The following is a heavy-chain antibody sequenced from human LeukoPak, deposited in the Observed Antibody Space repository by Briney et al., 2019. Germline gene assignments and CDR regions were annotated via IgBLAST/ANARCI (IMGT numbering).Heavy chain of an antibody. CDR2: IKQDGGEK. D-gene: IGHD3-22*01. V-gene: IGHV3-7*01. CDR3: ARGFYPDRTMIVVVVDY. Sequence: GGSLRLSCAASEFTFSSYWMSWVRQAPGKGLEWVANIKQDGGEKYYLDSVKGRFTVSRDNAKNSLYLQMNSLRAEDTAVYYCARGFYPDRTMIVVVVDYWGQGSLVTVSS. CDR1: EFTFSSYW. J-gene: IGHJ4*02.